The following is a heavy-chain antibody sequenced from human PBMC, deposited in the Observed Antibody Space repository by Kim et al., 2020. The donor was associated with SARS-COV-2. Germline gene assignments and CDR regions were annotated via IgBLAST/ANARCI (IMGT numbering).Heavy chain of an antibody. J-gene: IGHJ4*02. CDR2: MTQDGSNI. Sequence: GGSLRLSCAASGFTFSSYWMRWVRQAPGKGLEWVAVMTQDGSNIYYVDSVKGRFTISRDNAKNSLYLQTNSLRVEDTAVYYCASPGGSYRRALYWGQGTQVTVSS. CDR3: ASPGGSYRRALY. CDR1: GFTFSSYW. D-gene: IGHD3-16*02. V-gene: IGHV3-7*03.